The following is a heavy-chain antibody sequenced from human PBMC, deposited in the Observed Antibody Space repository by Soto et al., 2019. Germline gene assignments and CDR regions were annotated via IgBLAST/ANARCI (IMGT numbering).Heavy chain of an antibody. CDR3: ARNRYSSGWYLSHLYYYYGMDV. J-gene: IGHJ6*02. D-gene: IGHD6-19*01. CDR2: IWYDGSNK. CDR1: GFTFSSYG. Sequence: GGSQKLSCAASGFTFSSYGMHWVRQAPGKGLEWVAVIWYDGSNKYYADSVKGRFTISRDNSKNALYLQMNSLRAEDTAVYYCARNRYSSGWYLSHLYYYYGMDVWGQGTTVTVSS. V-gene: IGHV3-33*01.